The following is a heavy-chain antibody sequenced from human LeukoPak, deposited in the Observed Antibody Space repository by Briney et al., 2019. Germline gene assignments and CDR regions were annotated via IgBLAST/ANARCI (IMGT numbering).Heavy chain of an antibody. CDR1: GFTFSRYS. D-gene: IGHD1-26*01. V-gene: IGHV3-64*01. Sequence: HPGGSLRLSCAASGFTFSRYSMHWVRQAPGKGLEYVSAISSNGGSTYYANSVKGRFTISRDNSMNTLYLQMGSLRAEDMAVYYCATVVGSYYNYWGQGTLVTVSS. J-gene: IGHJ4*02. CDR3: ATVVGSYYNY. CDR2: ISSNGGST.